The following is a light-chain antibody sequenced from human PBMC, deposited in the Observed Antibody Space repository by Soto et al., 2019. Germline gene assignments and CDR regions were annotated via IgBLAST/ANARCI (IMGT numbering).Light chain of an antibody. Sequence: EIAMTQSRATLSVSPGERATLTCRTSQSVSSNLAWYQQKPGHAPRLLIYGASTRATGIPARFSGSGSGTEFTLTISSLQSEDFAVYYCQQYKNWPPLTFGGGTKVEIK. CDR1: QSVSSN. J-gene: IGKJ4*01. CDR2: GAS. V-gene: IGKV3D-15*01. CDR3: QQYKNWPPLT.